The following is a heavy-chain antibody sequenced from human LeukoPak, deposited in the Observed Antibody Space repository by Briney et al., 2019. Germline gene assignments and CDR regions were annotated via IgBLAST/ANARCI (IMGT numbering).Heavy chain of an antibody. V-gene: IGHV3-23*01. CDR1: GFTFDTYA. CDR3: AKDLGGDFWSGYLGGLFDY. CDR2: ISANGANT. J-gene: IGHJ4*02. D-gene: IGHD3-3*01. Sequence: GGSLRLSCAVSGFTFDTYAMSWVRQAPGKGLEWVSSISANGANTYYADSVKGRFTISRDNSKNTLYLQMNSLRAEDTAVYYCAKDLGGDFWSGYLGGLFDYWGQGTLVTVSS.